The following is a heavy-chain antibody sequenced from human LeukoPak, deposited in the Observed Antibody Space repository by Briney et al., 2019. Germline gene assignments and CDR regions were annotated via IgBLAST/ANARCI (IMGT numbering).Heavy chain of an antibody. V-gene: IGHV4-61*02. D-gene: IGHD3-3*01. CDR1: GGSISSGSYY. Sequence: SQTLSLTCTVPGGSISSGSYYWSWIRQPPGKGLEWIGRNYTSGSTNYNPSLKSRVTISVDTSKNQFSLKLSSVTAADTAVYYCARGYDFWSGYSPQGYYYYYYMDVWGKGTTVTVSS. CDR2: NYTSGST. J-gene: IGHJ6*03. CDR3: ARGYDFWSGYSPQGYYYYYYMDV.